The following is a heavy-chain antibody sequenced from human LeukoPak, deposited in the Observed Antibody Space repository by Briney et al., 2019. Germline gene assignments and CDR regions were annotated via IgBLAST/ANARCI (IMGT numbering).Heavy chain of an antibody. J-gene: IGHJ4*02. CDR1: GFTFSSYG. V-gene: IGHV3-30*18. CDR2: ISYDGSNK. Sequence: GGSLRLSCAASGFTFSSYGMHWVRQAPGKGLEWVAVISYDGSNKYYADSVKGRFTISRDNSKNTLYLQMNCLRAEDTAVYYCAKALRDYDFWSGYSPPDYWGQGTLVTVSS. CDR3: AKALRDYDFWSGYSPPDY. D-gene: IGHD3-3*01.